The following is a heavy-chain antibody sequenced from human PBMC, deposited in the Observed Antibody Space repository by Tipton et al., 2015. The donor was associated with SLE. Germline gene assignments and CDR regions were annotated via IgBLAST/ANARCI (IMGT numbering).Heavy chain of an antibody. CDR1: GDSINTHY. D-gene: IGHD1-14*01. J-gene: IGHJ4*02. CDR2: IHYTGVT. CDR3: ARDPNWYDYFDY. Sequence: GLVKPSETLSLTCTISGDSINTHYWSWIRQSPGRGLEWIGYIHYTGVTDYNPSLRSRVTISVDTSKNQVSLNLRSVTAADTAVYYCARDPNWYDYFDYWGQGMLVTVSS. V-gene: IGHV4-59*11.